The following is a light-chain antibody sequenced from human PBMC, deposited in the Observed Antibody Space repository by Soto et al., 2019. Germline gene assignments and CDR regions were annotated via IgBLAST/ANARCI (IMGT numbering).Light chain of an antibody. V-gene: IGKV3-15*01. CDR3: QNYNNWPPWT. CDR2: AAS. J-gene: IGKJ1*01. Sequence: EIVLTQSPAALSVSPGERVTLSCRASQSVGNNLDGYLQRPGQGPRLLIYAASDRATDIHVRLSGSGSETEFTINISSLRSEDFAVYYCQNYNNWPPWTFGRGTKVEI. CDR1: QSVGNN.